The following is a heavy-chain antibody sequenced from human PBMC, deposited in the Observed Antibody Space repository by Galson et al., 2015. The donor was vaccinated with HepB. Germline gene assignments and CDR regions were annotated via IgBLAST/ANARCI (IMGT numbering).Heavy chain of an antibody. V-gene: IGHV1-69*04. J-gene: IGHJ6*02. Sequence: SVKVSCKASGGTFSSYAISWVRQAPGQGLEWMGRIIPILGIANYAQKFQGRVTITADKSTSTAYMELSSLRSEDTAVYYCARAIGSHSPTDSSGYILSFRAYYYGMDVWGQGTTVTVS. CDR3: ARAIGSHSPTDSSGYILSFRAYYYGMDV. D-gene: IGHD3-22*01. CDR2: IIPILGIA. CDR1: GGTFSSYA.